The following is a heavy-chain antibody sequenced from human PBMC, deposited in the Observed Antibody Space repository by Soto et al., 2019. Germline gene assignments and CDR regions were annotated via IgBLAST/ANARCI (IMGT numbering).Heavy chain of an antibody. CDR3: ATEDELNRGYNYNYYYGMDF. Sequence: SQTLSLTCAISGDSVSSNSAAWNWIRQSPSRGLEWLGRTYYRSKWYNDYAVSVKSRITTNPDTSKNQFSLQLNSVTPEDTSVYYCATEDELNRGYNYNYYYGMDFWRQVTTVTVSS. D-gene: IGHD5-12*01. CDR1: GDSVSSNSAA. CDR2: TYYRSKWYN. V-gene: IGHV6-1*01. J-gene: IGHJ6*02.